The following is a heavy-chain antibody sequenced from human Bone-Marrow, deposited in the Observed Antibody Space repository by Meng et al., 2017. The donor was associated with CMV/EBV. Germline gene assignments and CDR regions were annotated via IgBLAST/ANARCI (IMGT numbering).Heavy chain of an antibody. D-gene: IGHD2-15*01. Sequence: SETLSLTCTVAGGSISSSSYYWGWIRQPPGKGLEWIGCIYDSGSTYYNPSLKSRVTISVDTSKNQFSLKLSSVTAADTAVYYCARVDCSGGSCHGAWFDPWGQGTLVTVSS. CDR1: GGSISSSSYY. V-gene: IGHV4-39*07. J-gene: IGHJ5*02. CDR2: IYDSGST. CDR3: ARVDCSGGSCHGAWFDP.